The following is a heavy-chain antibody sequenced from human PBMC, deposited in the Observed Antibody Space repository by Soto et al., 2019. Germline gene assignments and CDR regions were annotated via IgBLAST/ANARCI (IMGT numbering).Heavy chain of an antibody. D-gene: IGHD1-26*01. CDR3: ARGVGASYRPFYGMDV. CDR2: INHSGST. J-gene: IGHJ6*02. Sequence: SETLSLTCAVYGWSFSVYYWSWIRQPPGKGLEWIGEINHSGSTNYNPSLKSRVTISVDTSKNQFSLKLSSVTAADTAVYYCARGVGASYRPFYGMDVWGQGTTVTVSS. V-gene: IGHV4-34*01. CDR1: GWSFSVYY.